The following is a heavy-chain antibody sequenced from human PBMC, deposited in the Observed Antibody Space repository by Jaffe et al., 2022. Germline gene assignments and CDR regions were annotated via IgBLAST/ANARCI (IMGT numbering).Heavy chain of an antibody. CDR3: ARVIAVAGTPHDAFDI. V-gene: IGHV4-59*01. J-gene: IGHJ3*02. D-gene: IGHD6-19*01. Sequence: QVQLQESGPGLVKPSETLSLTCTVSGGSISSYYWSWIRQPPGKGLEWIGYIYYSGSTNYNPSLKSRVTISVDTSKNQFSLKLSSVTAADTAVYYCARVIAVAGTPHDAFDIWGQGTMVTVSS. CDR1: GGSISSYY. CDR2: IYYSGST.